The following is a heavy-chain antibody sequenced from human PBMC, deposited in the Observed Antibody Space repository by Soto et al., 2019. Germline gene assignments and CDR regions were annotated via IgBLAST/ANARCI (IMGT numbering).Heavy chain of an antibody. CDR2: INWKSDI. J-gene: IGHJ4*02. CDR3: AISQDRGGRTTFIY. CDR1: GFTFDDNA. Sequence: GGSLRLSRAVLGFTFDDNALHRVRQAPGKGLVWVSGINWKSDIGYADSVKGRFTISRDNAENSLYLQMNSLRAEDTALYYCAISQDRGGRTTFIYWGQGTQVTVSS. D-gene: IGHD3-16*01. V-gene: IGHV3-9*01.